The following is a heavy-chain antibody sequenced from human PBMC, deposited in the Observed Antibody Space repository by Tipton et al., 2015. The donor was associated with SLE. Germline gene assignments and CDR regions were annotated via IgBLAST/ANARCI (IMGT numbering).Heavy chain of an antibody. CDR3: ARSLYDTNWFFFGL. CDR2: VHTTGST. J-gene: IGHJ5*02. CDR1: GDSISSYY. D-gene: IGHD1-1*01. V-gene: IGHV4-4*08. Sequence: LRLSCTVSGDSISSYYWSWIRQPPGKGLEWIGNVHTTGSTNYSPSLKSRVTISVGSSKSQFSLYLSSVTAADTAMYYCARSLYDTNWFFFGLWGQGTLVTVSS.